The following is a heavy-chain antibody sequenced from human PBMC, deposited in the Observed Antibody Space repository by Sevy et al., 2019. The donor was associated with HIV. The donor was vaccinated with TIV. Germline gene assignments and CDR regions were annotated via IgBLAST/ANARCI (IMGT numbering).Heavy chain of an antibody. Sequence: GGSLRHSCAASGFTFSDYYMSWIRQAPGKGLEWVSYISSSSSYTNYADSVKGRFTISRDNAKNSLYLQMNSLRAEDTAVYYCARAQTSYDSSGYPFDYWGQGTLVTVSS. CDR3: ARAQTSYDSSGYPFDY. J-gene: IGHJ4*02. CDR1: GFTFSDYY. V-gene: IGHV3-11*06. CDR2: ISSSSSYT. D-gene: IGHD3-22*01.